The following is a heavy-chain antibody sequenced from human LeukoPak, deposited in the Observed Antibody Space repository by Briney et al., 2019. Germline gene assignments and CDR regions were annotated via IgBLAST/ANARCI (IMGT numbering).Heavy chain of an antibody. J-gene: IGHJ6*02. V-gene: IGHV3-7*01. D-gene: IGHD3-9*01. CDR1: GFTFSSYW. Sequence: GGSLRLSCAASGFTFSSYWMSWVRQAPGKGLEWVANIKQDGSEKYYVDSVKGRFTISRDNAKNSLYLQMNSLRAEDTAVYYCARAGYILTGYYGMDVWGRGTTVTVSS. CDR2: IKQDGSEK. CDR3: ARAGYILTGYYGMDV.